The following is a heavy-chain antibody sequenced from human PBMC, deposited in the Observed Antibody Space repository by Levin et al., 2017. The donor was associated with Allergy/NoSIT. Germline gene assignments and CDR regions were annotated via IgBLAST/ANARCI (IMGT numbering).Heavy chain of an antibody. CDR2: ISNDGSNK. D-gene: IGHD2-2*01. V-gene: IGHV3-30*04. Sequence: GGSLRLSCAASGFTFSTYAMHWVRQAPGKGLEWVAVISNDGSNKYYADSVKGRFTISRDNSKNTLSLQMNSLRAEDTAFYYCTRGEVVPAARKNYCFDYWGQGTLVTVSS. CDR1: GFTFSTYA. J-gene: IGHJ4*02. CDR3: TRGEVVPAARKNYCFDY.